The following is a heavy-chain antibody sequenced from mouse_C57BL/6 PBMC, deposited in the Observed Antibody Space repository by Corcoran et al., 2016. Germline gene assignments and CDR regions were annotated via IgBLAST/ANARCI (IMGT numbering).Heavy chain of an antibody. Sequence: QVQLQQSGAELMKPGASVKLSCKATGYTFTGYWLEWVKQRPGHGLEWIGEILPGSGSTNYNEKFKGKATFNADTSSNTAYMQLSSLTTEDSASYDWARSANLYSRYVDVWGIGTTVTASS. V-gene: IGHV1-9*01. CDR3: ARSANLYSRYVDV. J-gene: IGHJ1*03. D-gene: IGHD2-5*01. CDR1: GYTFTGYW. CDR2: ILPGSGST.